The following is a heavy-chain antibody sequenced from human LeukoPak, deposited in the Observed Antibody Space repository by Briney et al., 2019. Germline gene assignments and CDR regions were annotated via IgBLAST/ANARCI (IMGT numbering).Heavy chain of an antibody. V-gene: IGHV3-48*01. CDR1: GFTFTTYS. Sequence: PGGSLSLSCAASGFTFTTYSMNWVRQAPGKGLEWVSYISSSGNTIYYADSVTGRFTISRDNSKNTLYLQMDNLRAEDTAVYYCAKYQRQWLPKGGFDYWGQGTLVTVSS. D-gene: IGHD6-19*01. J-gene: IGHJ4*02. CDR3: AKYQRQWLPKGGFDY. CDR2: ISSSGNTI.